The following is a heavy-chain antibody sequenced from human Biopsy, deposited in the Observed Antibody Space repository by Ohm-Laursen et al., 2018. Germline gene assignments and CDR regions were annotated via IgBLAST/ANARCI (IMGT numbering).Heavy chain of an antibody. J-gene: IGHJ4*01. D-gene: IGHD1-1*01. CDR3: ARTRAHNFGALEF. V-gene: IGHV2-70*04. CDR1: GFSLSSTGMR. CDR2: IDWDDDK. Sequence: TQTLTLTRSFSGFSLSSTGMRISWVRQPPGKALECLGRIDWDDDKFYSPSLETRLSLSKDTTTNQVVLTLTDVDPEDTATYYCARTRAHNFGALEFWGQGILVIVSS.